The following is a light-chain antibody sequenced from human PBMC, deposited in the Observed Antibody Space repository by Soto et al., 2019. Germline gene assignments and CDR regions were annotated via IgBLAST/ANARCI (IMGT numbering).Light chain of an antibody. CDR2: GAS. CDR3: QQRSIWTLT. Sequence: EIVMTQSPATPSVSPGERATLSCRASQSISSNLAWYRQKPGQAPRLLIYGASSRETGIPARFSGSGAGTEFTRTISSLEAEDFAVYYCQQRSIWTLTFGQGTRLEIK. V-gene: IGKV3-15*01. J-gene: IGKJ5*01. CDR1: QSISSN.